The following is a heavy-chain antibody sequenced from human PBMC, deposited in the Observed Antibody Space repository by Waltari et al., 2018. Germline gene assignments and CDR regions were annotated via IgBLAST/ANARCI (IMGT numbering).Heavy chain of an antibody. Sequence: QVQLQQWGAGLLKPSETLSLSCAVYGGSFSGYYLRWIREPQGRGLAWIGEINQSRSTNYIPSLRSRVTTSVDTSKNHFSLTLSSGTAADPAVYDCARIVVPAAALGYYYYGMDVWGQGTTVTVSS. J-gene: IGHJ6*02. CDR1: GGSFSGYY. D-gene: IGHD2-2*01. CDR2: INQSRST. CDR3: ARIVVPAAALGYYYYGMDV. V-gene: IGHV4-34*01.